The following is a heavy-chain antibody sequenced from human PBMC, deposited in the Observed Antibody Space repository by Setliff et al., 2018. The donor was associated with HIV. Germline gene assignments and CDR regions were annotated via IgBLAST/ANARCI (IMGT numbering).Heavy chain of an antibody. CDR2: ISGSAGST. CDR3: AKPYRGSVVRDQGYMDV. D-gene: IGHD3-10*01. J-gene: IGHJ6*03. CDR1: GFTFSSYA. V-gene: IGHV3-23*01. Sequence: PGESLTISCAVSGFTFSSYAMSWVRQAPGKGLEWVSAISGSAGSTYYADSVKGRFTIPGDNSKNTLYLQMNSLRAEDTAVYYCAKPYRGSVVRDQGYMDVWGKGTTVTVSS.